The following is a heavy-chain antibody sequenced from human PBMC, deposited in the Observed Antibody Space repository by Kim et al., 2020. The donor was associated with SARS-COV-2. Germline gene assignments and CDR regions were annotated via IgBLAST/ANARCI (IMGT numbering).Heavy chain of an antibody. D-gene: IGHD3-10*01. V-gene: IGHV1-69*04. Sequence: AQRFQGRVTITADKSTSTAYMELSSLRSEDTAVYYCARESHGSGSPLFDYWGQGTLVTVSS. J-gene: IGHJ4*02. CDR3: ARESHGSGSPLFDY.